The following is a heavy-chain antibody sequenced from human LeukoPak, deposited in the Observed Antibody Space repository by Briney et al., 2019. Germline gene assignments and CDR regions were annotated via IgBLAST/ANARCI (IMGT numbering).Heavy chain of an antibody. V-gene: IGHV1-2*02. CDR2: INPNSGGT. Sequence: ASLKVSCKASGYTFTAYYIHWVRRAPGQGLEWMGWINPNSGGTESAQKFQGRVTMTRDTSISTAYMELSRLRSDDTAVYYCTRDHCTSISCYEYNYYGMDVWGQGTTVTVSS. CDR3: TRDHCTSISCYEYNYYGMDV. J-gene: IGHJ6*02. D-gene: IGHD2-2*01. CDR1: GYTFTAYY.